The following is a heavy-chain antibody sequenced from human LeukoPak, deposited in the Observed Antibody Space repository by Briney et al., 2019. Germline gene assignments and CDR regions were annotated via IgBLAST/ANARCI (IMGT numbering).Heavy chain of an antibody. CDR1: GFTFSGFW. J-gene: IGHJ5*02. Sequence: GGSLRLSCAASGFTFSGFWMSWLRQAPGKGLEWVANIKQDGGEKYCVDSVKGRFTISRDNAKNSLYLQMNSLRAEDTAVYYCARVITASGWFDPWGQGTLVTVSS. D-gene: IGHD6-13*01. CDR2: IKQDGGEK. V-gene: IGHV3-7*03. CDR3: ARVITASGWFDP.